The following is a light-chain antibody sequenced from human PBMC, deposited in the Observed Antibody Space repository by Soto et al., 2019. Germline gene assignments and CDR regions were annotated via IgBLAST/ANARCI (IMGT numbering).Light chain of an antibody. CDR2: DVS. V-gene: IGLV2-11*01. CDR1: SSDVGGYNY. J-gene: IGLJ1*01. Sequence: QSALTQPRSVSGSPGQSVTISCTGTSSDVGGYNYVSWYQQHPGKAPKLMIYDVSKRPSGVPDRFSGSKSGNTASLTISGPQAEYEAHYSCPSFPATYPCVFAPGPNLT. CDR3: PSFPATYPCV.